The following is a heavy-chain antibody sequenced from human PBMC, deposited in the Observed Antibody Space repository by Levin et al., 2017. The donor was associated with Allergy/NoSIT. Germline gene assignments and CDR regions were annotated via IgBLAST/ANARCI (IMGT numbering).Heavy chain of an antibody. CDR2: VYNSGNT. CDR1: GDSVSSVDHY. V-gene: IGHV4-30-4*01. Sequence: SQTLSLTCALSGDSVSSVDHYWSWFRQAPGKGLEWLGSVYNSGNTYYNPSLRGRLTVSPDTSRNQFSLRLTSVTAAATAVYYCARGRSYSSATIPESYYLDYWGQGALVTGSS. CDR3: ARGRSYSSATIPESYYLDY. D-gene: IGHD3-16*01. J-gene: IGHJ4*02.